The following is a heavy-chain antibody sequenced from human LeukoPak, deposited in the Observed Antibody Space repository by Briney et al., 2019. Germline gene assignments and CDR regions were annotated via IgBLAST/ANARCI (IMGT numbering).Heavy chain of an antibody. D-gene: IGHD3-10*01. Sequence: SETLSLTCTVSGGSISSSSYYWGWIRQPPGKGLEWIGSIYYSGSTYYNPSLKSRVTISVDTSKNQFSLKLSSVTAADTAVYYCARHSEGYYGSGSLDWFDPWGQGTLVTVSS. CDR3: ARHSEGYYGSGSLDWFDP. J-gene: IGHJ5*02. V-gene: IGHV4-39*01. CDR2: IYYSGST. CDR1: GGSISSSSYY.